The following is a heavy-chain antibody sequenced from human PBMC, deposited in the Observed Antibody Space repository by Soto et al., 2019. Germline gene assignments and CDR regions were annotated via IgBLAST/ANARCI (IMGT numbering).Heavy chain of an antibody. CDR2: ISSSSSYI. D-gene: IGHD2-15*01. Sequence: PGGSLRLSCAASGFTFSSYSMNWVRQAPGKGLEWVSSISSSSSYIYYADSVKGRFTISRDNAKNSLYLQMNSLRAEDTAVYYCARDLGYCSGGSCYSGVDYYYYGMDVWGQGTTVTVSS. CDR3: ARDLGYCSGGSCYSGVDYYYYGMDV. V-gene: IGHV3-21*01. J-gene: IGHJ6*02. CDR1: GFTFSSYS.